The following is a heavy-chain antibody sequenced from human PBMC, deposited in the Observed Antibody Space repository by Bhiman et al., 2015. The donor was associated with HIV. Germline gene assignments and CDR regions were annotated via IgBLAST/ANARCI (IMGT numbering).Heavy chain of an antibody. D-gene: IGHD4-17*01. CDR1: GFTFSSYS. V-gene: IGHV3-21*03. J-gene: IGHJ3*02. CDR2: ISSSGSYI. Sequence: EVQLVESGGGLVKPGGSLRLSCVVSGFTFSSYSMNWVRQAPGKGLEWVSSISSSGSYIYYADSVKGRFTISRDNAKNSLYLQMNSLRAEDTAVYYCARDQALYGDRRWTDAFDIWGQGTMVTVSS. CDR3: ARDQALYGDRRWTDAFDI.